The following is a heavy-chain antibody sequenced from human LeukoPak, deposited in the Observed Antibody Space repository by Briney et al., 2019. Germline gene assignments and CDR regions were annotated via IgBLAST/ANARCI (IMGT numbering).Heavy chain of an antibody. CDR3: ARARDNWNYEAFDI. Sequence: GGSLGLSCAASGFTFSSYSMNWVRQAPGKGLEWVSSISSSSSYIYYADSVKGRFTISRDNAKNSLYLQMNSLRAEDTAVYYCARARDNWNYEAFDIWGQGTMVTVSS. D-gene: IGHD1-7*01. J-gene: IGHJ3*02. V-gene: IGHV3-21*04. CDR1: GFTFSSYS. CDR2: ISSSSSYI.